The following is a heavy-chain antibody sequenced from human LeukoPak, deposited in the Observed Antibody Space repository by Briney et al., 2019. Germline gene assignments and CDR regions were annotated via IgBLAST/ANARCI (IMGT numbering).Heavy chain of an antibody. J-gene: IGHJ4*02. D-gene: IGHD1-26*01. CDR2: ISSSSYI. Sequence: GGSLRLSCAAYAFTFSSYIMNWDRQAPGKGLEWVSSISSSSYIYYADSVKGRFTISRDNAKNSLYLQMNSLRAEDTAVYYCARDYGGSYSGFFDYWGQGTLVTISS. V-gene: IGHV3-21*01. CDR1: AFTFSSYI. CDR3: ARDYGGSYSGFFDY.